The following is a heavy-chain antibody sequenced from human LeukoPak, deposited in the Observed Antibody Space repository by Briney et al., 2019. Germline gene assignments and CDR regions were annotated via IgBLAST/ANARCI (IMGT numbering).Heavy chain of an antibody. CDR2: INPRGDNT. CDR3: ARIRDGYNDAYDI. D-gene: IGHD5-24*01. V-gene: IGHV1-46*01. J-gene: IGHJ3*02. Sequence: ASVKVSCKASGYTFTKSYIHWVRQAPGQRLEWMGLINPRGDNTKYAQNFQGRVTMTSDTSARTVYMELSSLRSEDTAIYYCARIRDGYNDAYDIWGQGTVVTVPS. CDR1: GYTFTKSY.